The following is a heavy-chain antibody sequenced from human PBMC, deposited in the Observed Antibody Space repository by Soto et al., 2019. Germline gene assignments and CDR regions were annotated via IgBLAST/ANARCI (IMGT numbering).Heavy chain of an antibody. Sequence: SQTLSLTCAISGDSVSRNTGAWNWIRQSPSRGLEWLGRTFYRSKWFSDYAPSVKGRLTINPDPSKNQFSLHLNSVTPEDTAVYYCERGGKTTFGLVPQFDIWAQGSLVTVSS. CDR1: GDSVSRNTGA. CDR2: TFYRSKWFS. CDR3: ERGGKTTFGLVPQFDI. J-gene: IGHJ4*02. D-gene: IGHD3-3*01. V-gene: IGHV6-1*01.